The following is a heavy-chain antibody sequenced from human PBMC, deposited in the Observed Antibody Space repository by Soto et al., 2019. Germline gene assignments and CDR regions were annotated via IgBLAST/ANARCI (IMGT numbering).Heavy chain of an antibody. V-gene: IGHV3-30*18. CDR1: GFTFNTYG. Sequence: VGSLRLSCAASGFTFNTYGMHWVRQAPGKGLEWVAFISYDGSNEYYADSVKGRFTISRDNSKNTVFLQMNSLRGEDTAVYYCAKSLAVAAGWFDPWGQGALVTVSS. D-gene: IGHD6-19*01. J-gene: IGHJ5*02. CDR3: AKSLAVAAGWFDP. CDR2: ISYDGSNE.